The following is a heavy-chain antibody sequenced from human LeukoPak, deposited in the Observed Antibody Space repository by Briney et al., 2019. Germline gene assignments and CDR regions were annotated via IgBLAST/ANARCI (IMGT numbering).Heavy chain of an antibody. CDR1: GFTVSSNY. CDR2: IYSGGST. Sequence: GGSLRLSCAASGFTVSSNYMSWVRQAPGKGLEWVSVIYSGGSTYYADSVKGRFTISRDNSKNTLYLQMNSLRAEDTAVYYCARDYYDSSGLVDYWGQGTLVTVSS. J-gene: IGHJ4*02. CDR3: ARDYYDSSGLVDY. D-gene: IGHD3-22*01. V-gene: IGHV3-66*01.